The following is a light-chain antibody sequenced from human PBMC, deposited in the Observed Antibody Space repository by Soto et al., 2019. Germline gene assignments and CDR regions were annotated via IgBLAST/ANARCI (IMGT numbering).Light chain of an antibody. J-gene: IGLJ1*01. CDR2: EGS. CDR1: SSDVGSYNL. CDR3: WSYAGSSFNV. Sequence: QSALTQPASVSGSPGQSITISCTGTSSDVGSYNLVSWYQQHPGKAPKLMIYEGSKRPSGVSNRLSGSKSGNTASLTISGRQAENESDYYCWSYAGSSFNVFGAGSKIT. V-gene: IGLV2-23*01.